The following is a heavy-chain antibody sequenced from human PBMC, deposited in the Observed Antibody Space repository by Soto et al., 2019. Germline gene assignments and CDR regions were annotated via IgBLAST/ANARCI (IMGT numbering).Heavy chain of an antibody. CDR2: ISYDGSNK. V-gene: IGHV3-30*18. Sequence: PGGSLRLSCAASGFTFSSYGMHWVRQAPGKGLEWVAVISYDGSNKYYAGSVKGRFTISRDNSKNTLYLQMNSLRVEDTAVYYCAKDPKATGTHYWGQGTLVTV. CDR1: GFTFSSYG. CDR3: AKDPKATGTHY. J-gene: IGHJ4*02. D-gene: IGHD1-1*01.